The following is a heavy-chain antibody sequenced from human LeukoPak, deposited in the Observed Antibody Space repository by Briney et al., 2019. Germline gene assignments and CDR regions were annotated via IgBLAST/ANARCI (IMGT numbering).Heavy chain of an antibody. CDR3: ATPNECSSTSCSGAYYYGMDV. CDR2: INPNSGGT. J-gene: IGHJ6*02. Sequence: ASVKVSCKASGYTFTGYYMHRVRQAPGQGLEWMGWINPNSGGTNYAQKFQGRVTMTRDTSISTAYMELSRLRSDDTAVYYCATPNECSSTSCSGAYYYGMDVWGQGTTVTVSS. V-gene: IGHV1-2*02. D-gene: IGHD2-2*01. CDR1: GYTFTGYY.